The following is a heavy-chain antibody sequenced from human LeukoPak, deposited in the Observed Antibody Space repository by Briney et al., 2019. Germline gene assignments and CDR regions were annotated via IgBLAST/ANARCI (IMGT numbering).Heavy chain of an antibody. CDR1: AGSINSDDYY. Sequence: PSQTLSLTCTVSAGSINSDDYYWSWIRQPAGKGLEWIGRIYSPGTNYNYNPSLKSRVTISIDTSKNQFPLKLTSVTAGDTAVYYCARGIGTSCESSRDAFDIWGQGTMVTVSS. CDR3: ARGIGTSCESSRDAFDI. D-gene: IGHD3-22*01. V-gene: IGHV4-61*02. J-gene: IGHJ3*02. CDR2: IYSPGT.